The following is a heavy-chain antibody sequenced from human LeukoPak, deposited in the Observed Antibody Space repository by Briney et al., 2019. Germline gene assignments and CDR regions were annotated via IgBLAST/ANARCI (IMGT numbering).Heavy chain of an antibody. Sequence: PGGSLRLSCAASGFTFSDYYMSWIRQAPGKGLEWVAFISYDGSNKYYADSVKGRFTISRDNSKNTLYLQMNNLRADDTAVYYCAKARYDGEVMIAATDYWGQGTLVTVSS. CDR1: GFTFSDYY. J-gene: IGHJ4*02. CDR3: AKARYDGEVMIAATDY. CDR2: ISYDGSNK. V-gene: IGHV3-30*18. D-gene: IGHD2-15*01.